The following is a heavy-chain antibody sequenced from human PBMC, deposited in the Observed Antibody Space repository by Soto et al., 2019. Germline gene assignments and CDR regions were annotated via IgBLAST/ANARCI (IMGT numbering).Heavy chain of an antibody. V-gene: IGHV4-34*01. CDR1: GGSFSGYY. J-gene: IGHJ5*02. CDR3: ARVGPLRYFDWLLSCNLFDP. Sequence: PSETLSLTCAVYGGSFSGYYWSWIRQPPGKGLEWIGEINHSGSTNYNPSLKSRVTISVDTSKNQFSLKLSSVTAADTAVYYCARVGPLRYFDWLLSCNLFDPWGQGTLVTVSS. D-gene: IGHD3-9*01. CDR2: INHSGST.